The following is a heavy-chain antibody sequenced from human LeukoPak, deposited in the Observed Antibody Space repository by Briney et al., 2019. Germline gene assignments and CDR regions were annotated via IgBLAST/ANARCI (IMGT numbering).Heavy chain of an antibody. D-gene: IGHD3-10*01. CDR2: INTDGSST. CDR1: GFTFSNYW. J-gene: IGHJ3*02. CDR3: AKDGLDIITMVRGVISAFDI. V-gene: IGHV3-74*01. Sequence: GGSLRLSCAASGFTFSNYWMHWVRQAPGKGLVWVSRINTDGSSTGYADSVKGRFTISRDNAKNTLYLQMNSLRAEDTAVYYCAKDGLDIITMVRGVISAFDIWGQGTMVTVSS.